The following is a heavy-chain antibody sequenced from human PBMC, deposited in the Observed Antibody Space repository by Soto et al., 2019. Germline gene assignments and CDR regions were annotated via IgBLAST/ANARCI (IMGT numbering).Heavy chain of an antibody. V-gene: IGHV3-21*01. Sequence: EVQLVESGGALVKPGGSLRLSCAASGFTSSSYSMTWVRQAPGKGLEWVSSISSSSSYIYYADSVKGRFTISRDNAKNSQSLQMNSLIVEDTAAYYCARGVGATGYWGQGTLVTVSS. CDR3: ARGVGATGY. CDR1: GFTSSSYS. D-gene: IGHD1-26*01. J-gene: IGHJ4*02. CDR2: ISSSSSYI.